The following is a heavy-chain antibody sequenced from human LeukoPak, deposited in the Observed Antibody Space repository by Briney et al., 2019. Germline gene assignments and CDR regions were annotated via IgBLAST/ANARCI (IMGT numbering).Heavy chain of an antibody. D-gene: IGHD3-22*01. CDR1: GFIFNNYG. CDR2: ISNDGGGT. J-gene: IGHJ5*02. Sequence: QAGGCLRLSCAASGFIFNNYGLIWVRQAPGKGLEWVSAISNDGGGTNYADFVKGRFTISRDNSKNTLFLQMNSLRAEDTALYYCAKGSSGYFVDLWGQGTLVTVSS. V-gene: IGHV3-23*01. CDR3: AKGSSGYFVDL.